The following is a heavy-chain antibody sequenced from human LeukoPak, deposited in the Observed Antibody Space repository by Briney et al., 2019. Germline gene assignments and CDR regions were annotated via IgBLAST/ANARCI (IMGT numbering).Heavy chain of an antibody. CDR1: GITFSGSG. CDR2: ISGSGSNT. J-gene: IGHJ4*02. Sequence: PGGSLRLSCAASGITFSGSGMSWVRQAPGKGLEWVSTISGSGSNTHYADSVKGRFTISRDNSKNTLYLQMNSLRAEDTAVYYCAREKVGELFLDYWGQGTLVTVSS. CDR3: AREKVGELFLDY. V-gene: IGHV3-23*01. D-gene: IGHD3-10*01.